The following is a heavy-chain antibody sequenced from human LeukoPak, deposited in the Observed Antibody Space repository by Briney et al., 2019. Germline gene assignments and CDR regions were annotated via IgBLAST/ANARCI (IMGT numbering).Heavy chain of an antibody. D-gene: IGHD3-3*01. Sequence: GGSLRLSCAASGFTFSSYAMSWVRQAPGKGLEWVSAISGSGGSTYYADSVKGRFTISRDNSKNTLYLQMNSLRAEDTAVYYCAKGDRPQPLRFLEWSYFASPNWFDPWGQGTLVTVSS. J-gene: IGHJ5*02. CDR3: AKGDRPQPLRFLEWSYFASPNWFDP. CDR2: ISGSGGST. V-gene: IGHV3-23*01. CDR1: GFTFSSYA.